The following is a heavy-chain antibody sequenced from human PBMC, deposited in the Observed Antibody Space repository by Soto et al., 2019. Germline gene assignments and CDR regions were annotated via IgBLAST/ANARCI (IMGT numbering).Heavy chain of an antibody. CDR3: ARGRVTMVRGVNSGGYYYGMDV. J-gene: IGHJ6*02. V-gene: IGHV4-31*03. Sequence: LSLTCTVSGGSISSGGYYWSWIRQHPGKGLEWIGYIYYSGSTYYNPSLKSRVTISVDTSKNQFSLKLSSVTAADTAVYYCARGRVTMVRGVNSGGYYYGMDVWGQGTTVTVSS. D-gene: IGHD3-10*01. CDR2: IYYSGST. CDR1: GGSISSGGYY.